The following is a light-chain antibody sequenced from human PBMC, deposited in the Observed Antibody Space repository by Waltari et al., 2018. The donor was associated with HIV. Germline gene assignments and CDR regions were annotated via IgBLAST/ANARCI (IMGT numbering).Light chain of an antibody. Sequence: QSALTQPASMSGSPGQSITISCTGTSSDIGGYCSVSWYQQHPGKVPKLILYGVTERPSGISSRFSGSKSGATASLTISGLQTEDEADYYCSSYTSSRTLLFGGGTKVTVL. CDR1: SSDIGGYCS. CDR2: GVT. CDR3: SSYTSSRTLL. V-gene: IGLV2-14*03. J-gene: IGLJ2*01.